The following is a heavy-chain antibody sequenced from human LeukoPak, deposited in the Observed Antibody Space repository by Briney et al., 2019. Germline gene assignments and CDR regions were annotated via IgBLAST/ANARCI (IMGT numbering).Heavy chain of an antibody. J-gene: IGHJ4*02. D-gene: IGHD3-22*01. CDR1: GFIFSKYG. CDR3: ARDLYFHDSSGYYYGVDY. CDR2: IWYHGSNK. V-gene: IGHV3-33*01. Sequence: PGGSLRLSCAASGFIFSKYGLHWVRQAPGKGQEWVAAIWYHGSNKYYADSVKGRFTISRDNSRNTLYLEMNSLRAEDTAVYYCARDLYFHDSSGYYYGVDYWGQGTLVTVSS.